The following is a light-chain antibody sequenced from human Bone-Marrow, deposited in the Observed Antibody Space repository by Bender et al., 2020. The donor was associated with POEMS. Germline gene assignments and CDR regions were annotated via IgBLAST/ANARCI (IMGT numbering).Light chain of an antibody. J-gene: IGLJ2*01. CDR2: EVN. Sequence: QSALTQPPSASGSPGQSVTINCTGTSRDIGTYNFVSWYQQYPGKAPKLMISEVNKRPSGIPERFSGSNSGNTATLTISGTQAMDEADYYCQAWDSGTVVFGGGTKLTVL. CDR1: SRDIGTYNF. CDR3: QAWDSGTVV. V-gene: IGLV2-8*01.